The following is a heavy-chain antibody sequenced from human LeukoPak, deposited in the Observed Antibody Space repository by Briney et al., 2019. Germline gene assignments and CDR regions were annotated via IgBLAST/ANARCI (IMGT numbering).Heavy chain of an antibody. V-gene: IGHV3-53*01. CDR3: ARVLGVVITKGAFDI. D-gene: IGHD3-3*01. Sequence: GGSLRLSCAASGFTVSSNYMSWVRQAPGKGLERVSVIYSGGSTYYADSVKGRFTISRDNSKNTLYLQMNSLRAEDTAVYYCARVLGVVITKGAFDIWGQGTMVTVSS. CDR1: GFTVSSNY. J-gene: IGHJ3*02. CDR2: IYSGGST.